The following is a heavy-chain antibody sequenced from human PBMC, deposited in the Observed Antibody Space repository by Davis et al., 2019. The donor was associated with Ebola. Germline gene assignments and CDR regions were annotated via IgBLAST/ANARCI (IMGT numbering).Heavy chain of an antibody. CDR1: GYTFTGYY. CDR3: ARGAGGLKNYYGMDV. D-gene: IGHD3-16*01. Sequence: ASVKVSCKASGYTFTGYYMHWVRQAPGQGLEWMGRINPNSGGTSYTQRFQGRVTMTRDTSISTAYMELSSLRSEDTAVYYCARGAGGLKNYYGMDVWGQGTTVTVSS. J-gene: IGHJ6*02. V-gene: IGHV1-2*06. CDR2: INPNSGGT.